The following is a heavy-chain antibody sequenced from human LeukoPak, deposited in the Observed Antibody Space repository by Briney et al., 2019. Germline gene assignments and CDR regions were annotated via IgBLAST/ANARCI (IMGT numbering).Heavy chain of an antibody. CDR1: GGSFSGYF. CDR2: INHSGST. V-gene: IGHV4-34*01. Sequence: PSKTLSLTCAVYGGSFSGYFWSWIRQSPGKGLQWIGEINHSGSTNYNPSLKSRVTISVDTSKNQFSLKVSSVTAADTAVYYCAREDNSGNHFDYWGQGSLVTVSS. J-gene: IGHJ4*02. CDR3: AREDNSGNHFDY. D-gene: IGHD3-10*01.